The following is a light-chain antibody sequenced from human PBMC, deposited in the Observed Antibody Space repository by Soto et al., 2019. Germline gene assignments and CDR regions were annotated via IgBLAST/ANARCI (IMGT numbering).Light chain of an antibody. Sequence: EIVLTQSAGTLSLSPGERATLSCRASQTVSSYLLWYQQKPGQAPRLLIYDASNRASGTPARFSGSGSETDFTLTISSLEPEDFAVYYCQHRMNWPLTFGQGTRME. V-gene: IGKV3-11*01. CDR2: DAS. CDR1: QTVSSY. J-gene: IGKJ5*01. CDR3: QHRMNWPLT.